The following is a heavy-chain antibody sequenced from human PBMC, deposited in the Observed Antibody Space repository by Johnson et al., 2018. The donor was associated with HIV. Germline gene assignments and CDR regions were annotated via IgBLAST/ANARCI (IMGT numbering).Heavy chain of an antibody. Sequence: VQLVESGGGLMQPGGSLRLSCEASGLIVSDNYMNWVSQAPGTGLEWVSALYAGGPPYYADSVEGRFTISRDSSKNTVYLQMNSLRAEDTAMYYCARGTTVADGTCTFDIWGQGTMVTVSS. J-gene: IGHJ3*02. CDR2: LYAGGPP. D-gene: IGHD4-11*01. CDR1: GLIVSDNY. CDR3: ARGTTVADGTCTFDI. V-gene: IGHV3-53*01.